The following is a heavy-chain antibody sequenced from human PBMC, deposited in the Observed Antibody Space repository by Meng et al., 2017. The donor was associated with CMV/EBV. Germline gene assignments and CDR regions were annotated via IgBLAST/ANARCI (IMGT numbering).Heavy chain of an antibody. V-gene: IGHV3-30*04. CDR2: ISYDGSNK. J-gene: IGHJ6*02. CDR3: ARDLPLDDMDV. CDR1: GFTFSSYA. Sequence: GESLKISCAASGFTFSSYAMHWVRQAPGKGLEWVAVISYDGSNKYYADSVKGRFTISRDNSKNTLYLQMNSLRAEDTAVYYCARDLPLDDMDVWGQGTTVTVSS.